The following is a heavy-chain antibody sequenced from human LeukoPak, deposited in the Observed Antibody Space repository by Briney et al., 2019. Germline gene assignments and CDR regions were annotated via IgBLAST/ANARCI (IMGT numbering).Heavy chain of an antibody. CDR3: AKDGDTMSGTYYYDMDV. D-gene: IGHD1-26*01. V-gene: IGHV3-23*01. Sequence: PGGSLRLSCAASGFTFSSYAMSWVRQAPGKGLEWVSVISGSGGNTYYADSVKGRFTISRDNSKNTLYLQMNSLRGEDTAVYYCAKDGDTMSGTYYYDMDVWGKGTTVTIS. J-gene: IGHJ6*03. CDR1: GFTFSSYA. CDR2: ISGSGGNT.